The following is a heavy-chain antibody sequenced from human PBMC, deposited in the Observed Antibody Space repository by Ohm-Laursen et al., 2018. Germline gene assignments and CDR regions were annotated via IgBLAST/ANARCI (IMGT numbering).Heavy chain of an antibody. J-gene: IGHJ5*02. CDR3: AKDLYGDVTGSVFDP. CDR2: ISWNSGSI. V-gene: IGHV3-9*01. D-gene: IGHD4-17*01. CDR1: GFTFDDYA. Sequence: SLRLSCSASGFTFDDYAMHWVRQAPGKGLAWVSGISWNSGSIGYADSVKGRFTISRDNAKNSLYLQMNSLRAEDTALYYCAKDLYGDVTGSVFDPWGQGTLVTVSS.